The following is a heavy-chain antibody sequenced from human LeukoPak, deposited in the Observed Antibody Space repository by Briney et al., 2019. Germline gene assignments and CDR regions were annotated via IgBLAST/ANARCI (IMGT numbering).Heavy chain of an antibody. CDR1: GGSISSSSYY. J-gene: IGHJ3*02. CDR2: IYYSGST. CDR3: ARDGVYDSSGYYFDI. Sequence: PSETLSLTCTVSGGSISSSSYYWGWIRQPPGKGLEWIGSIYYSGSTYYNPSLKSRVTISVDTSKNQFSLKLSSVTAADTAVYYCARDGVYDSSGYYFDIWGQGTMVTVSS. D-gene: IGHD3-22*01. V-gene: IGHV4-39*07.